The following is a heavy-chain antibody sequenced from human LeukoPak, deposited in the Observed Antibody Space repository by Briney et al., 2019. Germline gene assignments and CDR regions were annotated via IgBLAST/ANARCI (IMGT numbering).Heavy chain of an antibody. D-gene: IGHD3-3*01. J-gene: IGHJ6*02. CDR2: INHSGST. V-gene: IGHV4-34*01. Sequence: SETLSLTCAVYGGSFSGYYWSWIRQPPGKGLEWIGEINHSGSTNYNPSLKSRVTISVDTSKNQFSLKLSSVTAADTAVYYCARGYYDFWSGTTVDHYYYYGMDVWGQGTTVTVSS. CDR1: GGSFSGYY. CDR3: ARGYYDFWSGTTVDHYYYYGMDV.